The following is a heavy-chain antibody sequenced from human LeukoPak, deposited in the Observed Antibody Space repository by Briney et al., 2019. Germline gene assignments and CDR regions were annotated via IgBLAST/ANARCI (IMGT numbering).Heavy chain of an antibody. CDR1: GFTFSGSA. J-gene: IGHJ4*02. Sequence: GGSLRLSCAASGFTFSGSAIHWVRQASGKGLEWVGRIRSKADNCATGYAASVKGRFTLSRDDSKNTAYLQMNRLKTEDTAVYYCTRVPTRGSGNDYWGQGTQVTVSS. CDR2: IRSKADNCAT. CDR3: TRVPTRGSGNDY. D-gene: IGHD3-10*01. V-gene: IGHV3-73*01.